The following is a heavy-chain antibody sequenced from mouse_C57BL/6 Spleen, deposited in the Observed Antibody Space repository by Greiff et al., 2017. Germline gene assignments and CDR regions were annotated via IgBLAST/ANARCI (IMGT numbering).Heavy chain of an antibody. CDR1: GFNIKNTY. CDR2: IDPANGNT. CDR3: AREPGGDYYAMDY. Sequence: VQLKESVAELVRPGASVKLSCTASGFNIKNTYMHWVKQRPEQGLEWIGRIDPANGNTKYAPKFQGKATITADTSSNTAYLQLSSLTSEDTDIYYCAREPGGDYYAMDYWGQGTSVTVSS. J-gene: IGHJ4*01. V-gene: IGHV14-3*01.